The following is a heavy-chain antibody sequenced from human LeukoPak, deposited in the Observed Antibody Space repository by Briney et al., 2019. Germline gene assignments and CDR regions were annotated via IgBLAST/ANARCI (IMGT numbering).Heavy chain of an antibody. CDR2: INPNSGGT. CDR3: ARDRVHYDSETHFDY. J-gene: IGHJ4*02. D-gene: IGHD3-22*01. V-gene: IGHV1-2*02. CDR1: GYTFTGYY. Sequence: ASVKVSCKASGYTFTGYYMHWVQQAPGQGLEWMGWINPNSGGTNYAQKFQGRVTMTRDTSISTAYMELSRLRSDDTAVYYCARDRVHYDSETHFDYWGQGTLVTVSS.